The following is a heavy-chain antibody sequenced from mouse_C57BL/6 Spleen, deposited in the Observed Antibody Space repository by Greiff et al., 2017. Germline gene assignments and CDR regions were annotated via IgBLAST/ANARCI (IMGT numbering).Heavy chain of an antibody. CDR2: IDPSDSET. CDR1: GYTFTSYW. J-gene: IGHJ1*03. Sequence: QVQLQQPGAELVRPGSSVTLSCKASGYTFTSYWMHWVRQRPIQGLEWIGNIDPSDSETHYNQKFKDKATLTVDKSSSTAYMQLSSLTSEDSAVYYCAREDYGRSPGGYFDVWGTGTTVTVSS. CDR3: AREDYGRSPGGYFDV. D-gene: IGHD1-1*01. V-gene: IGHV1-52*01.